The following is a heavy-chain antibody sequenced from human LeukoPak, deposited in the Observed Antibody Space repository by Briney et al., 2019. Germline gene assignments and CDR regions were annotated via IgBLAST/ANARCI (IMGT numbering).Heavy chain of an antibody. CDR2: INPNSGGT. J-gene: IGHJ4*02. D-gene: IGHD5-18*01. CDR1: GYTFTGYY. V-gene: IGHV1-2*02. CDR3: ARHRPRHGDTADY. Sequence: ASVKVSCKASGYTFTGYYMHWVRQAPGQGLEWMGWINPNSGGTNYAQKFQGRVTMTRDTSISTAYMELSRLRSEDTAVYYCARHRPRHGDTADYWGQGTLVTVSS.